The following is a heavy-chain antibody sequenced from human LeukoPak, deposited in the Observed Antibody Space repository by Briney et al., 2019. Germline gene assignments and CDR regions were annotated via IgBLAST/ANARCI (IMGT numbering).Heavy chain of an antibody. CDR1: GGSFSGYY. CDR2: INHSGST. V-gene: IGHV4-34*01. Sequence: SETLSLTCAVYGGSFSGYYWSWIRQPPGKGLEWIGEINHSGSTNYNPSLKSRVTISVDTSKNQFSLKLSSATAADTAVYYCAIRYYDFWSGPNNWFDPWGQGTLVTVSS. CDR3: AIRYYDFWSGPNNWFDP. D-gene: IGHD3-3*01. J-gene: IGHJ5*02.